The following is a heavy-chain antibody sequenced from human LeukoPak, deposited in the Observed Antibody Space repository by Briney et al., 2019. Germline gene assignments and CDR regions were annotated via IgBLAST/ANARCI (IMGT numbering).Heavy chain of an antibody. V-gene: IGHV3-33*06. CDR1: GFTFSSYG. CDR2: IWYDGSNK. CDR3: AKDYYGPSGGIDY. Sequence: GGSLRLSCAASGFTFSSYGMHWVRQAPGKGLEWVAVIWYDGSNKYYADSVKGRFTITRDNSKNTLYLQMNSLRAEDTAVYYCAKDYYGPSGGIDYWGQGTLVTVSS. J-gene: IGHJ4*02. D-gene: IGHD3-10*01.